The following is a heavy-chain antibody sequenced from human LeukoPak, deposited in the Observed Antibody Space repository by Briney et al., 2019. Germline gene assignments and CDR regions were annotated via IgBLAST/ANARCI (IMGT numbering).Heavy chain of an antibody. CDR3: AKDTWYSSSWYEGNDY. V-gene: IGHV3-23*01. J-gene: IGHJ4*02. CDR1: GFTFSSYA. D-gene: IGHD6-13*01. CDR2: ISGSGGST. Sequence: GGSLRLSCAASGFTFSSYAMSWVRQAPGKGLEWVSAISGSGGSTYCADSVKGRFTISRDNSKNTLYLQMNSLRAEDTAVYYCAKDTWYSSSWYEGNDYWGQGTLVTVSS.